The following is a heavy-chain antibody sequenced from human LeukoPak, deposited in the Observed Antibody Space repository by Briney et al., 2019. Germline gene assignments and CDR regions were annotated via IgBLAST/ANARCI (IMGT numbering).Heavy chain of an antibody. CDR2: INHSGST. V-gene: IGHV4-34*01. D-gene: IGHD2-21*02. CDR1: GGSFSPYY. CDR3: ARGGFYCGGDCYVDY. J-gene: IGHJ4*02. Sequence: PSETLSLTCAVYGGSFSPYYWSWIRQPPGKGLEWSGEINHSGSTNYNPSLKSRVTISVDTSKNQFSLRLSSVTAADTAVYYCARGGFYCGGDCYVDYWGQGTLVTVSS.